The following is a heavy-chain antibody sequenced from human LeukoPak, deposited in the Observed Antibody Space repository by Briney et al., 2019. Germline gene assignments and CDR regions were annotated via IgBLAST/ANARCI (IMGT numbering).Heavy chain of an antibody. V-gene: IGHV3-23*01. CDR1: GITLSNYG. J-gene: IGHJ4*02. CDR2: ISGSGGGT. D-gene: IGHD3-22*01. Sequence: SGGSLRLSCAVSGITLSNYGMSWVRQAPGKGLEWVAGISGSGGGTNYADSVKGRFTISRDNSKNTLYLQMNSLRAEDTAVYFCAKRGVVIRVILVGFHKEAYYFDSWGQGALVTVSS. CDR3: AKRGVVIRVILVGFHKEAYYFDS.